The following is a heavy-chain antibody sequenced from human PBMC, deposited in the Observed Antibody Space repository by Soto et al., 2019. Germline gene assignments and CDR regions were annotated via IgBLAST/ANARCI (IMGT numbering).Heavy chain of an antibody. D-gene: IGHD1-20*01. V-gene: IGHV3-7*01. J-gene: IGHJ6*02. CDR1: GFTFSSYW. CDR3: ARDDNLDYYGMDV. Sequence: PGGSLRLSCAASGFTFSSYWMSWVRQAPGKGLEWVANIKQDGSEKYYVDSVKGRFTISRDNAKNSLYLQMNSLRAEDTAVYYCARDDNLDYYGMDVWRQGTTVTVSS. CDR2: IKQDGSEK.